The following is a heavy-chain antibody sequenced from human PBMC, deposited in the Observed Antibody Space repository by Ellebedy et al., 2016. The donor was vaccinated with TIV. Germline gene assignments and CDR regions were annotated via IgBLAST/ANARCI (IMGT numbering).Heavy chain of an antibody. V-gene: IGHV3-21*01. CDR3: ARDNSGQTIDQ. D-gene: IGHD5-12*01. Sequence: GESLKISCAASGFIFSSHNMNWVRQAPGKGLEWVSSIISSGSYIYYADSAKGRFTISRDNAKNSLYLQMNSLRAEDTAVYYCARDNSGQTIDQWGQGTLVTVSS. CDR2: IISSGSYI. CDR1: GFIFSSHN. J-gene: IGHJ4*02.